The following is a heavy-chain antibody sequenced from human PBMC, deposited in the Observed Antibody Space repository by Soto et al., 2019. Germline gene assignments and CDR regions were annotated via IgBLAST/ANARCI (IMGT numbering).Heavy chain of an antibody. CDR1: GGSISSGDYY. CDR2: IYYSGST. J-gene: IGHJ4*02. D-gene: IGHD4-17*01. V-gene: IGHV4-30-4*01. Sequence: QVQLQESGPGLVKPSQTLSLTCTVSGGSISSGDYYWSWIRQPPGKGLEWIGYIYYSGSTYYNPSRKSRVTISVDASKNQFSLKRSSVTAADPAVYYCAIYGGISVDFDYWGQGTLVSVSS. CDR3: AIYGGISVDFDY.